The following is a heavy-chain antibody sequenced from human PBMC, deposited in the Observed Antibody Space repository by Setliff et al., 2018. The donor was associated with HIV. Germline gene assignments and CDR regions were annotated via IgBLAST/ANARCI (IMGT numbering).Heavy chain of an antibody. Sequence: SETLSLTCAVYGGSFTDFYWTFIRQSPGKGLEWIGEITHSGSTTYDPSLKSRITVSVDTSENQFSLKLTSVTAADMGVYYCARGRKKTLAVSGTRYFDFWGQGTLVTVSS. CDR2: ITHSGST. CDR3: ARGRKKTLAVSGTRYFDF. CDR1: GGSFTDFY. J-gene: IGHJ4*02. V-gene: IGHV4-34*01. D-gene: IGHD6-19*01.